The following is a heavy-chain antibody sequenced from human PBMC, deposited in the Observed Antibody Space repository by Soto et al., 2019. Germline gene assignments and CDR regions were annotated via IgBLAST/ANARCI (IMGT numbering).Heavy chain of an antibody. J-gene: IGHJ4*02. Sequence: GGSLRLSCAASGFTFSSYAMSWVRQAPGKGLEWVSAISGSGGSTYYADSVKGRSTISRDNSKNTLYLQMNSLRAEDTAVYYCAKKSRVSSSWSDYWGQGTLVTVSS. V-gene: IGHV3-23*01. CDR3: AKKSRVSSSWSDY. CDR1: GFTFSSYA. D-gene: IGHD6-13*01. CDR2: ISGSGGST.